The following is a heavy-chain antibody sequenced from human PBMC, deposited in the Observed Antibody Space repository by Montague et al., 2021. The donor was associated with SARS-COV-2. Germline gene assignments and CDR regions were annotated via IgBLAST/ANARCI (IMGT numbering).Heavy chain of an antibody. CDR1: GGSINNTSYY. V-gene: IGHV4-39*01. J-gene: IGHJ5*02. Sequence: SETLSLTCTVSGGSINNTSYYWGWIHPPPGKRLEWIGSIFYRGNTHYNSSLKSRVTVPVDTSKNQFSLNLTSVTAADTALYYCGGLTTSGSIAWGQGTLVTVSS. CDR3: GGLTTSGSIA. CDR2: IFYRGNT. D-gene: IGHD6-19*01.